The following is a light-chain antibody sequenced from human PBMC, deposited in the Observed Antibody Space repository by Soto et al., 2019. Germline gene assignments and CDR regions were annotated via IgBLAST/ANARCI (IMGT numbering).Light chain of an antibody. CDR3: SSYAGTHIV. Sequence: QSALTQPASVSGSPGQSISISCTGTSSDVGGYNYVSWYQQHPGRAPKLMIYEVSKRPSGVPDRFSGSKSGNTASLTVSGLQAEDEADYYCSSYAGTHIVFGIGTKVTVL. V-gene: IGLV2-8*01. CDR2: EVS. J-gene: IGLJ1*01. CDR1: SSDVGGYNY.